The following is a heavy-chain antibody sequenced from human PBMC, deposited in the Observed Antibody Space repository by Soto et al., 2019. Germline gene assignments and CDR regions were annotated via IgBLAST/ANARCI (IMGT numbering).Heavy chain of an antibody. D-gene: IGHD3-22*01. CDR2: IYSSGST. CDR1: GGSISSYY. V-gene: IGHV4-59*01. J-gene: IGHJ6*02. CDR3: ARDRGDDSSGYFGMDV. Sequence: SETLSLTCTVSGGSISSYYWSWIRQPPGKGLEWIGYIYSSGSTNYNPSLKSRVTILVDRSKNQFSLKLSSVTAADTAVYYCARDRGDDSSGYFGMDVWGQGTTVTVSS.